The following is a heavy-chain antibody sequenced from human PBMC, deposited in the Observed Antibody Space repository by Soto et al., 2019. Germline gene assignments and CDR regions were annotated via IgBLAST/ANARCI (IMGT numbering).Heavy chain of an antibody. CDR1: GFTFSSYA. D-gene: IGHD2-15*01. Sequence: GGSLRLSCAASGFTFSSYAMSWVRQAPGKGLEWVSAISGSGGSTYYADSVKGRFTISRDNSKNTLYLQMNSLRAEDTAVYYYASYRFDCSGGSCYPTIFYYWGQGTLVTVSS. V-gene: IGHV3-23*01. CDR2: ISGSGGST. J-gene: IGHJ4*02. CDR3: ASYRFDCSGGSCYPTIFYY.